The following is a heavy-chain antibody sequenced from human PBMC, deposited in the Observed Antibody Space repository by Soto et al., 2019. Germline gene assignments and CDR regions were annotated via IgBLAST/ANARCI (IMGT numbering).Heavy chain of an antibody. J-gene: IGHJ3*02. Sequence: QGQLQASGPGLVKPSETLSLTCTVSGGSISSYYWSWIRQPPGKGLEGIGYIYYSGITNYNPSLKRRVTISVDTSKYQFSLKLSSVTAADPAVYYCASHDSSGYYHHDAFDIWCQGTMVTVSS. D-gene: IGHD3-22*01. CDR2: IYYSGIT. CDR1: GGSISSYY. CDR3: ASHDSSGYYHHDAFDI. V-gene: IGHV4-59*08.